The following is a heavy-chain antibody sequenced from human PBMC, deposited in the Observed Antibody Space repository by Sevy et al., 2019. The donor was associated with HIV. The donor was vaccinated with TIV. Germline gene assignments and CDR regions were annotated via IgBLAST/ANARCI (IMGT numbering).Heavy chain of an antibody. Sequence: SETLSLTCSVSGGSVSNPNYYWGWIRQPPGKGLEWIGSIYYSGATSYNPSLESRVTTSEDTSNNRFSLILTSVTAADTAVYYCARSQHFSGDYADYAFDVWGQGTMVTVSS. J-gene: IGHJ3*01. CDR3: ARSQHFSGDYADYAFDV. CDR1: GGSVSNPNYY. CDR2: IYYSGAT. V-gene: IGHV4-39*01. D-gene: IGHD4-17*01.